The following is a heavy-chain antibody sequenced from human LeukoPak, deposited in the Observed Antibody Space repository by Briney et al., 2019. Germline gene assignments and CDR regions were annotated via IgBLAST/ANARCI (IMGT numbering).Heavy chain of an antibody. D-gene: IGHD6-19*01. Sequence: GGSLRLSRAASGFTVSSKYMSWVGQAPGKELEWVSLIYSGGSTYYADSVKGRFTISRDNSKNTLYLQMNSLRAEDTAVYYSARVGYTSGWYLNWGQGTLVTVSS. J-gene: IGHJ4*02. CDR3: ARVGYTSGWYLN. CDR1: GFTVSSKY. V-gene: IGHV3-53*01. CDR2: IYSGGST.